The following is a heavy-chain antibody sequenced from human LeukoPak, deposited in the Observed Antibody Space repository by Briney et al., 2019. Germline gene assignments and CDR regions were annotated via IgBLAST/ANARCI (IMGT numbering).Heavy chain of an antibody. V-gene: IGHV4-4*07. CDR3: AREGNYYDSGIDY. CDR1: GGSISSYY. J-gene: IGHJ4*02. D-gene: IGHD3-22*01. CDR2: IYTSGST. Sequence: SETLSLTCTVSGGSISSYYWSWIQQPAGKGLEWIGRIYTSGSTNYNPSLKSRVTMSVDTSKNQFSLKLSSVTAADTAVYYCAREGNYYDSGIDYWGQGTLVTVSS.